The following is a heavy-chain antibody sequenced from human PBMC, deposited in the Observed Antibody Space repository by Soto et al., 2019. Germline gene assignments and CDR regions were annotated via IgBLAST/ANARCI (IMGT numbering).Heavy chain of an antibody. J-gene: IGHJ5*02. CDR1: GGSISSYY. V-gene: IGHV4-59*08. CDR3: ARQRGYRGYDPFNYFDP. CDR2: IYYSGST. D-gene: IGHD5-12*01. Sequence: SETLSLTCTVSGGSISSYYWSWIRQPPGKGLEWIGYIYYSGSTNYNPSLKSRVTMSVDSSKNQFSLKLRSVTATDTAVYYCARQRGYRGYDPFNYFDPWGQGTLVTVSS.